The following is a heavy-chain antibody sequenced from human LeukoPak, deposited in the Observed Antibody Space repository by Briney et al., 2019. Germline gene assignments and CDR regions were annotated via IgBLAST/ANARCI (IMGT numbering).Heavy chain of an antibody. CDR2: IYHSGST. D-gene: IGHD5-12*01. J-gene: IGHJ4*02. Sequence: SETLSLTCTVSGGSISSSNYYWAWIRQPPGKGLEWIGSIYHSGSTYYNPSLKSRVTRSVDTSKNQFSLKLSSVTAVDTAVYYCARRIIVATIDYWGQGTLVTVSS. CDR3: ARRIIVATIDY. CDR1: GGSISSSNYY. V-gene: IGHV4-39*01.